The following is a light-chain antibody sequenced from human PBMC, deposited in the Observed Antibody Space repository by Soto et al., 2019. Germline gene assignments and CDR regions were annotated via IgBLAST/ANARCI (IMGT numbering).Light chain of an antibody. J-gene: IGKJ2*01. Sequence: EIVLTQSPGTLSLSPGERATLSCRASQSVSSNYLAWYQQKPGQAPRLLISGASSRATGIPDRFSGSGSGTDFSLTVRRLEPEDFAVYYCQQYGSSLYTFGQGTKLEIK. V-gene: IGKV3-20*01. CDR1: QSVSSNY. CDR2: GAS. CDR3: QQYGSSLYT.